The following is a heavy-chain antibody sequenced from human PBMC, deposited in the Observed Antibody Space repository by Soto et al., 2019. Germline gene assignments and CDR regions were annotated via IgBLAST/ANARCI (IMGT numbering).Heavy chain of an antibody. Sequence: GASVKVSCKASAYTFTNYYMHWVRQAPGQGLEWMGIIIPSGGNTSYAQKFQGRVIMTRDTSTGTIYMELSSLTSEDTAVYYCAREEHGSGSSLDYWGQGTLVTVSS. D-gene: IGHD3-10*01. V-gene: IGHV1-46*01. CDR3: AREEHGSGSSLDY. J-gene: IGHJ4*02. CDR1: AYTFTNYY. CDR2: IIPSGGNT.